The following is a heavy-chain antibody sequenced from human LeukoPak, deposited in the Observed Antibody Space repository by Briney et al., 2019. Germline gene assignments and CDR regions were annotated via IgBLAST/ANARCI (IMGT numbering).Heavy chain of an antibody. CDR2: INPSGGST. V-gene: IGHV1-46*01. CDR3: ARGALVGDTKGAFDI. D-gene: IGHD1-26*01. J-gene: IGHJ3*02. Sequence: ASVKVSCKASGYTFTSYYMHWVRQAPGQGLEWMGIINPSGGSTSYAQKFQDRVTMTRDISTSTAYMELRSLRSDDSAVYYCARGALVGDTKGAFDIWGQGTMVTVSS. CDR1: GYTFTSYY.